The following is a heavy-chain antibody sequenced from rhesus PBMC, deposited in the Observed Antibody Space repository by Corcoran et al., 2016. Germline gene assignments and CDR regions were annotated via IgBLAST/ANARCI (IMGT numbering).Heavy chain of an antibody. CDR2: IAVSSGST. J-gene: IGHJ4*01. Sequence: QLQLQVSGPGLVKPSETLSLTCAVSGVSIRSHWCNWIRPPPGKGLEWVGRIAVSSGSTSYKPSLKSRVTISPDTSKSQLSLRLISVTAADTAVYFCARGSYSGSPDYWGQGVLVTVSS. D-gene: IGHD3-16*01. CDR1: GVSIRSHW. CDR3: ARGSYSGSPDY. V-gene: IGHV4-147*01.